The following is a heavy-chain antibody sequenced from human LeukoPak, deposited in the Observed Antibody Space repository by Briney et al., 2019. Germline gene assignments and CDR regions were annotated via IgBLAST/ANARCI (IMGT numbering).Heavy chain of an antibody. CDR3: ASGGDY. Sequence: SETLSLTCTVSGGSISSHYWSWIRQPPGRGLEWIAYIYYCGSTNYNPPLKSRVTISVDTSKNQFSLKLSSVTAAGTTVYYCASGGDYWGQGTLVTVSS. CDR2: IYYCGST. CDR1: GGSISSHY. D-gene: IGHD3-16*01. V-gene: IGHV4-59*11. J-gene: IGHJ4*02.